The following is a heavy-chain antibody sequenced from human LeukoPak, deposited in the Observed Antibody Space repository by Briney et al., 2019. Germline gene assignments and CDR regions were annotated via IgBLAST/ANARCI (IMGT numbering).Heavy chain of an antibody. CDR1: GFTDSSNY. J-gene: IGHJ4*02. V-gene: IGHV3-53*01. D-gene: IGHD2-2*01. Sequence: GGSLRLSCAVSGFTDSSNYMIWVRQAPGKGLEGVAVIYGGGNTLYADSVQCRFTCSRDNSHNTLYLQMNSLRAEDTAMYYCARGMPGRVCLDYWGQGTLVTVSS. CDR2: IYGGGNT. CDR3: ARGMPGRVCLDY.